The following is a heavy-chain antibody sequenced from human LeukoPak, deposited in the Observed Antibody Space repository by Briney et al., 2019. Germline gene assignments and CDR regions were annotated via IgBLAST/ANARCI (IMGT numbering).Heavy chain of an antibody. D-gene: IGHD3-3*01. V-gene: IGHV4-59*08. CDR1: GGSISTYY. Sequence: SETLSLTCTVSGGSISTYYWSWIRQPPGKGLEWIGYIYYIGSTNYNPSLKSRVTISVDTSKNQFSLKLSSVTAADTAVYYCARHPGWYYDFWSGFNGWFDPWGQGTLVTVSS. J-gene: IGHJ5*02. CDR2: IYYIGST. CDR3: ARHPGWYYDFWSGFNGWFDP.